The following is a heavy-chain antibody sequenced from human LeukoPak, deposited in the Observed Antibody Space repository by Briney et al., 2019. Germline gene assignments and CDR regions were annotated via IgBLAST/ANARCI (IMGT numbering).Heavy chain of an antibody. D-gene: IGHD3-9*01. Sequence: GGSLRLSCAASGFTFSSYGMHWVRQAPGKGLEWVAVISYDGSNIYYADSVKGRFTISRDNSKNTLYLQMNSLRAEDTAVYFYADARIRYFDWFPSWGQGTLVTVSS. V-gene: IGHV3-30*03. CDR1: GFTFSSYG. CDR2: ISYDGSNI. J-gene: IGHJ5*02. CDR3: ADARIRYFDWFPS.